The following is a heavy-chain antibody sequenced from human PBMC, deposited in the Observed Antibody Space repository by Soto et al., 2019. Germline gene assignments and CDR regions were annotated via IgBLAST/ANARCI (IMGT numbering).Heavy chain of an antibody. J-gene: IGHJ4*02. V-gene: IGHV4-34*01. D-gene: IGHD5-18*01. CDR2: INHSGST. CDR1: GGSFSGYY. Sequence: SETLSLTCAVYGGSFSGYYWSWIRQPPGKGLEWIGEINHSGSTNYNPSLKSRVTISVDTSKNQFSLKLSSVTAADTAVYYCARDPRGYSYGYFNFIPYYFDYWGQGTLVTVSS. CDR3: ARDPRGYSYGYFNFIPYYFDY.